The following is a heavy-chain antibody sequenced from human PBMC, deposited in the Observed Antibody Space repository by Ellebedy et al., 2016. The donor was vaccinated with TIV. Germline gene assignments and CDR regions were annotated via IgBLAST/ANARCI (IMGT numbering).Heavy chain of an antibody. CDR2: INGDETTT. CDR3: ARESLDYFDNSDYSYFDS. CDR1: DFTFSRSW. Sequence: PGGSLRLSCAASDFTFSRSWMHWVRQAPGKGLVWVSRINGDETTTNYADSVKGRFTISRDNTKNTVYLQMNSLRAEDTAVYYCARESLDYFDNSDYSYFDSWGQGTLVTVSS. V-gene: IGHV3-74*01. D-gene: IGHD3-22*01. J-gene: IGHJ4*02.